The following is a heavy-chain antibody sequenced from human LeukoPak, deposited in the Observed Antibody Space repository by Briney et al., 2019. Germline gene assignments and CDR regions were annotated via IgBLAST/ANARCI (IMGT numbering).Heavy chain of an antibody. D-gene: IGHD3-10*02. CDR2: ISSSGSTI. Sequence: GGSLRLFCAASGFTFSSYEMNWVRQAPGKGLEWVAYISSSGSTIYYADSVKGRFTISRDNAKNSLYLQMNSLRAEDTAVYYCAELGITMIGGVWGKGTTVTISS. CDR3: AELGITMIGGV. CDR1: GFTFSSYE. V-gene: IGHV3-48*03. J-gene: IGHJ6*04.